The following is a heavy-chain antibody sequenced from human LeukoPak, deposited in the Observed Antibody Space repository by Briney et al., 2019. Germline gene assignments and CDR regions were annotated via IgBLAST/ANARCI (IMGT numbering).Heavy chain of an antibody. D-gene: IGHD3-22*01. Sequence: SETLSLTCAVYGGSFRGYYWSWIRQPPGKGLEWIGEINHSGSTNYNPSLKSRVTISVDTSKNQFSLKLSSVTAADTAVYYCATVPGYYYDSSGYYTYWGQGTLVTVSS. CDR3: ATVPGYYYDSSGYYTY. V-gene: IGHV4-34*01. J-gene: IGHJ4*02. CDR2: INHSGST. CDR1: GGSFRGYY.